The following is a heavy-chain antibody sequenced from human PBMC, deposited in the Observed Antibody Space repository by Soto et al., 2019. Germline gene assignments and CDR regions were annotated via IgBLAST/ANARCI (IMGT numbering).Heavy chain of an antibody. CDR3: ARAVGSYDALDF. V-gene: IGHV3-11*01. J-gene: IGHJ3*01. CDR1: GFMFSDYY. CDR2: IRHSGDTV. Sequence: QVQLVESGGGLVEPGGSLRLSCAASGFMFSDYYMTWIRRAPGKGLEWVSYIRHSGDTVFYADSVKGRFTISRDNARKSLYLQMNSLTADDTAVYYCARAVGSYDALDFWGLGTMVTVSS. D-gene: IGHD3-10*01.